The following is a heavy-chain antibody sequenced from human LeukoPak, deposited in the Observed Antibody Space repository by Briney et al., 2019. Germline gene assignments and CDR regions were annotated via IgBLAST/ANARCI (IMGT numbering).Heavy chain of an antibody. CDR2: INHSGST. Sequence: PGGSLRLSCAASGFTFSSYAMSWVRQPPGKGLEWIGEINHSGSTNYNPSLKSRVTISVDTSKNQFSLKLSSVTAADTAVYYCARDAQEVVSSYYDFWSASGDVWGQGTTVTVSS. CDR1: GFTFSSYA. J-gene: IGHJ6*02. V-gene: IGHV4-34*01. D-gene: IGHD3-3*01. CDR3: ARDAQEVVSSYYDFWSASGDV.